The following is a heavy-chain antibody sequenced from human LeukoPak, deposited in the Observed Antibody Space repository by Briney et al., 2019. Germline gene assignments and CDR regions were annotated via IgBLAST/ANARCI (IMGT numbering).Heavy chain of an antibody. D-gene: IGHD3-22*01. V-gene: IGHV4-34*01. Sequence: SETLSLTCAVYGGSFSGYYWSWIRQPPGKGLEWIGEINHSGSTNYNPSLESRVTISVDTSKNQFSLKLSSVTAADTAVYYCARGQYYDSSGLFDYCGQGTLVTVSS. CDR3: ARGQYYDSSGLFDY. J-gene: IGHJ4*02. CDR1: GGSFSGYY. CDR2: INHSGST.